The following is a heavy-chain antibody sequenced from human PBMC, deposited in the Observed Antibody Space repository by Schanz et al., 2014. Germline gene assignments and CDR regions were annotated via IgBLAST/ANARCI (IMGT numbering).Heavy chain of an antibody. D-gene: IGHD2-15*01. CDR1: GFTFRDYY. J-gene: IGHJ4*02. V-gene: IGHV3-66*01. Sequence: VQLVESGGGLVKPGGSLRLSCAASGFTFRDYYMSWIRQAPGKGLEWVSVIYSGIGAYYADSVKDRFTVSRDNSKNTLYLQMNTLRAEDTAVYYCARDRGYCSGGSCLTFDYWGQGTLVAVSS. CDR2: IYSGIGA. CDR3: ARDRGYCSGGSCLTFDY.